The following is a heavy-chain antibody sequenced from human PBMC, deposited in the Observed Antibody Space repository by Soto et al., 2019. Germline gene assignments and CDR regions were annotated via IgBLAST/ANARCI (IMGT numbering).Heavy chain of an antibody. CDR1: GGSISSSSYY. CDR3: ARQGPIAAAGSRRGWFDP. D-gene: IGHD6-13*01. J-gene: IGHJ5*02. Sequence: SETLSLTCTVSGGSISSSSYYWGWIRQPPGKGLEWIGSIYYSGSTYYNPSLKSRVTISVDTSKNQFSLKLSSVTAADTAVYYCARQGPIAAAGSRRGWFDPWGQGTLVTVSS. CDR2: IYYSGST. V-gene: IGHV4-39*01.